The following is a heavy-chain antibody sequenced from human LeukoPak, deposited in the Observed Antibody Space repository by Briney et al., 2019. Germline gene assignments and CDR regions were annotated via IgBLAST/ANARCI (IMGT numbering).Heavy chain of an antibody. CDR2: IYYSGST. Sequence: SETLYLTCTVSGGSISSSSYYWGWIRQPPGKGLEWIGSIYYSGSTYYNPSLKSLVTISVDTSKTQYSLKLSSVSAADTAVYYCARFPPTDAFDIWGHGTMVTVSS. CDR1: GGSISSSSYY. CDR3: ARFPPTDAFDI. V-gene: IGHV4-39*01. J-gene: IGHJ3*02.